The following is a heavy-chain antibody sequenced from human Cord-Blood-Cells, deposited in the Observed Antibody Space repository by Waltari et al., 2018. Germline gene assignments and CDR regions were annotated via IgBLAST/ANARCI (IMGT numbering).Heavy chain of an antibody. CDR1: GGSISSSSYY. V-gene: IGHV4-39*07. CDR3: ARVITMVRGVIIDY. CDR2: IYYSGST. Sequence: QLQLQESGPGLVKPSETLSPTCTVSGGSISSSSYYWGWIRQPPGKGLEWIGSIYYSGSTYYNPSLKSRVTISVDTSKNQFSLKLSSVTAADTAVYYCARVITMVRGVIIDYWGQGTLVTVSS. D-gene: IGHD3-10*01. J-gene: IGHJ4*02.